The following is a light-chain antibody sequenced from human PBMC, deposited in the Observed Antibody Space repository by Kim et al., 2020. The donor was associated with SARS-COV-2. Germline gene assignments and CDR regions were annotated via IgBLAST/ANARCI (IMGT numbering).Light chain of an antibody. CDR3: QSYDSSLSGSGV. J-gene: IGLJ1*01. CDR2: GNS. Sequence: VPISGTGSSSNSGAGYDVHWYQQLPGTAPKLLIYGNSNRPSGVPDRFSGSKAGTSASLAITGLQAEDEADYYCQSYDSSLSGSGVFGTGTKVTVL. V-gene: IGLV1-40*01. CDR1: SSNSGAGYD.